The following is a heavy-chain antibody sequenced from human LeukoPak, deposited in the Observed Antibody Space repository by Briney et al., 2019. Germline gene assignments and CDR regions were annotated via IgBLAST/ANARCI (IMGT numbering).Heavy chain of an antibody. V-gene: IGHV5-51*01. J-gene: IGHJ6*03. CDR1: GYSFTSYW. Sequence: GESLKISCKGSGYSFTSYWIGWVRQMPGKGLEWMGIIYPGDSDTRYSPSFQGQVTISADKSISTAYLQWSSLKASDTAMYYCARHGGYDAFDYHYMDVWGKGTTVTISS. CDR3: ARHGGYDAFDYHYMDV. CDR2: IYPGDSDT. D-gene: IGHD5-12*01.